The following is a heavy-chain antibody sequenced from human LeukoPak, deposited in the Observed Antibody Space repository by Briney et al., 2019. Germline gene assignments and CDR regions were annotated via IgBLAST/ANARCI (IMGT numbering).Heavy chain of an antibody. V-gene: IGHV3-66*01. CDR1: GLTVRTNY. CDR3: ARERLGMDV. Sequence: GGSLRLSCAASGLTVRTNYMRWVRQAPGKGLEWVSVISTGGQTYYADSVKARFIVSRDNSNNTLSLQMNSLRVDDTAVYFCARERLGMDVWGKGTTVTVSS. D-gene: IGHD6-19*01. CDR2: ISTGGQT. J-gene: IGHJ6*04.